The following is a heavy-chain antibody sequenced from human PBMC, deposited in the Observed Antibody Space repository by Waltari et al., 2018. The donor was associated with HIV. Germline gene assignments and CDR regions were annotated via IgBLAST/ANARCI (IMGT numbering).Heavy chain of an antibody. CDR2: ISNSGSPI. Sequence: EVQLVESGGGLVQPGGSLRLSCAASGFRLRSYEMNWGRQAPGKGLEWISYISNSGSPIYYAGSVRGRFTISRDSDKNSLFLQMNSLRVEDTAVYYCARGWFDSWGQGTMVTVSS. CDR3: ARGWFDS. V-gene: IGHV3-48*03. J-gene: IGHJ5*01. CDR1: GFRLRSYE.